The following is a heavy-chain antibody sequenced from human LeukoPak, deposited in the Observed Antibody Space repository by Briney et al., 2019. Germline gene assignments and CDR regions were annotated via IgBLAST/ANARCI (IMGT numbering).Heavy chain of an antibody. CDR2: ISYSGST. CDR1: GGSVSTSTYY. D-gene: IGHD1-26*01. Sequence: SETLSLTCTVYGGSVSTSTYYWGWIRQPPGKGLEWIGSISYSGSTYNNPSLKSRVTISVDTSKNQFFLKLSSVTAPDTAVYYCARRVYSESYNWYFDLWGRGTLVTVSS. V-gene: IGHV4-39*01. CDR3: ARRVYSESYNWYFDL. J-gene: IGHJ2*01.